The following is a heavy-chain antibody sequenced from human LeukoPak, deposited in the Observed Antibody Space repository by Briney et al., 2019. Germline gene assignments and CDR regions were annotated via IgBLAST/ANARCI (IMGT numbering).Heavy chain of an antibody. V-gene: IGHV3-53*05. CDR1: GFTVSSNY. CDR3: VKAAGSWYGYFDY. CDR2: IYSGGST. Sequence: PGGSLRLSCAASGFTVSSNYMSWVRQAPGKGLEWVSVIYSGGSTYYADSVKGRFTISRDNSKNTLYLQMSSLRPEDTAVYYCVKAAGSWYGYFDYWGQGTLVTVSS. D-gene: IGHD6-13*01. J-gene: IGHJ4*02.